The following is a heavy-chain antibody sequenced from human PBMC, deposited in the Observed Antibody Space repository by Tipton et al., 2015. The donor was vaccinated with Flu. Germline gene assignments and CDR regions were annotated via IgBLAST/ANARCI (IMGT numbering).Heavy chain of an antibody. CDR2: IDYSGNT. D-gene: IGHD3-22*01. V-gene: IGHV4-39*07. J-gene: IGHJ4*02. CDR3: ARDPAGYYDNSAYYIFDY. Sequence: TLSLTCTVSGGSVSSSPYYWGWVRQSPGKGLEWIGTIDYSGNTHYNPSLESRVSISVAKMQFSLSLSSVTAAETAVYYCARDPAGYYDNSAYYIFDYWGQRTLVTVSS. CDR1: GGSVSSSPYY.